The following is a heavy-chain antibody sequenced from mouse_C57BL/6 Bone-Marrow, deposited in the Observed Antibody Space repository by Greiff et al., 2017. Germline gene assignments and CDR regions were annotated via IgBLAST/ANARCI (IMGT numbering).Heavy chain of an antibody. CDR1: GYTFTSYW. CDR2: IDPSDSYT. Sequence: QVQLQQPGAELVMPGASVKLSCKASGYTFTSYWMHWVKQRPGQGLEWIGEIDPSDSYTNYNQKFKGKSTLTVDKSSSTAYMQLSSLTSEDSAVYYCARVGYDYGYYAIDYWGQGTSVTVSS. V-gene: IGHV1-69*01. D-gene: IGHD2-4*01. J-gene: IGHJ4*01. CDR3: ARVGYDYGYYAIDY.